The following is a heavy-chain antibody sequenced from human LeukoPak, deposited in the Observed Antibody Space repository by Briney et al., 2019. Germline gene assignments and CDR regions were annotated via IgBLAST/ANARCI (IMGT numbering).Heavy chain of an antibody. J-gene: IGHJ4*02. CDR2: IYPGDSDT. CDR1: GYSFTSYW. D-gene: IGHD6-19*01. Sequence: GESLKISCQGSGYSFTSYWIGWVRQMPGKGLEWMGIIYPGDSDTRYSPSFQGQVTISADKSTSTAYLQWSSLKASDTAMYYCARQGSSGWLPLDYWGQGTLVTVST. V-gene: IGHV5-51*01. CDR3: ARQGSSGWLPLDY.